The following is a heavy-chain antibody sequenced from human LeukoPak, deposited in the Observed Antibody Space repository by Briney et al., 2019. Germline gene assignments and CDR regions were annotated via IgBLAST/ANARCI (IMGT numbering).Heavy chain of an antibody. CDR1: GFNFIDNS. CDR3: ARGYCSGTSCYMFAS. CDR2: ISGSNTYI. V-gene: IGHV3-21*01. D-gene: IGHD2-2*02. J-gene: IGHJ4*02. Sequence: GGSLRLSCAGSGFNFIDNSMHWVRQAPGKGLEWVSSISGSNTYIYYRDSVKGRFTISRDNAKNSLFLQMNSLRAEDTAVYYCARGYCSGTSCYMFASWGQGTRVTVSS.